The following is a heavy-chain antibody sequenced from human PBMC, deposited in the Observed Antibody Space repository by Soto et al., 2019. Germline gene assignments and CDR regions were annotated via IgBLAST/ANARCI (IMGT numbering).Heavy chain of an antibody. CDR3: AAGEASSRNLAPYYLDF. CDR2: IYHSGTT. Sequence: SETLSLTCAVSGGSISSSNWWSWVRQPPGKGLEWIGEIYHSGTTSFFPSYNPSLRSRVTISEDTSKNQFSLKLLSVTTADTAVYFCAAGEASSRNLAPYYLDFWGQGTLVTAPQ. V-gene: IGHV4-4*02. J-gene: IGHJ4*02. D-gene: IGHD6-13*01. CDR1: GGSISSSNW.